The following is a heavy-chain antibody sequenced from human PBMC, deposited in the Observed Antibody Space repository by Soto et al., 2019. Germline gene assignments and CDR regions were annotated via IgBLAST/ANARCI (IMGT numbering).Heavy chain of an antibody. D-gene: IGHD5-12*01. Sequence: QVRLQESGPGLVKPSETLSLTCTVSGGSISPSYWNWVRQPPGKRPEWIGCIYYTGNTHYNPYLNSRRTMSRDTAKIQFSLALTAVTVADSALYFCAAAVDHNKVGYWGQGTLVTVSS. J-gene: IGHJ4*02. CDR3: AAAVDHNKVGY. CDR1: GGSISPSY. CDR2: IYYTGNT. V-gene: IGHV4-59*01.